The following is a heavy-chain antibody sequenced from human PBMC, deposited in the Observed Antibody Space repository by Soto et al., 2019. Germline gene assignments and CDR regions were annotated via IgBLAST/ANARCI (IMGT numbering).Heavy chain of an antibody. CDR1: GFTFSSLG. J-gene: IGHJ4*02. CDR2: ISYGGSSK. Sequence: QVQLVESGGGVVQPGRSLRLSCAASGFTFSSLGMHWVRQAPGKGLEWVAIISYGGSSKYYADSVKGRFTISRDNSKNTLDLQLNSLRTEDTAVYYCAKEIGDSNDYPLDYWGQGTLVTVSS. CDR3: AKEIGDSNDYPLDY. V-gene: IGHV3-30*18. D-gene: IGHD4-4*01.